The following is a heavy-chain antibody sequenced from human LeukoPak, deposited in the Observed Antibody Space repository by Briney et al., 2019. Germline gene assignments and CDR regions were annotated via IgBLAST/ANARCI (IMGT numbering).Heavy chain of an antibody. CDR1: GYTFTSYD. CDR3: AKAGSDGAPRDY. Sequence: ASVKVSCKASGYTFTSYDINWVRQATGQGLEWMGWMNPNSGNTGYAQKFQGRVTITRNTSISTAYMELSSLRSEDTAVYYCAKAGSDGAPRDYWGQGTLVTVSS. D-gene: IGHD4-17*01. CDR2: MNPNSGNT. V-gene: IGHV1-8*03. J-gene: IGHJ4*02.